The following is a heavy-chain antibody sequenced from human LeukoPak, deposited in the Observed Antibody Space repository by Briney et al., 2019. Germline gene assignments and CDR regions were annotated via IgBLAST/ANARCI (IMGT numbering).Heavy chain of an antibody. V-gene: IGHV1-2*02. CDR3: ARVDDYVWGSYRIKEKYYFDY. Sequence: ASVKVSCKASGYTFTGYYMHWVRQAPGQGLEWMGWINPNSGGTNYAQKFQGRVTMTRDTSISTAYMELSRLRSDDTAVYYCARVDDYVWGSYRIKEKYYFDYWGQGTLVTVSS. CDR1: GYTFTGYY. J-gene: IGHJ4*02. CDR2: INPNSGGT. D-gene: IGHD3-16*02.